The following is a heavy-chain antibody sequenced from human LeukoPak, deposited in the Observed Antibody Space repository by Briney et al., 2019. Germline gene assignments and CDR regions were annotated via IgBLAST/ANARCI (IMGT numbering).Heavy chain of an antibody. Sequence: GGSLRLSCAASGFTFSNYGMHWVRQAPGKGLEWVAVISYDGSNKYYADSVKGRFTISRDNSKNTVYVQMNSLRAEDTAVYCCAKGRPYDGSGWGQGTLVTVSS. J-gene: IGHJ4*02. CDR3: AKGRPYDGSG. CDR1: GFTFSNYG. CDR2: ISYDGSNK. V-gene: IGHV3-30*18. D-gene: IGHD3-22*01.